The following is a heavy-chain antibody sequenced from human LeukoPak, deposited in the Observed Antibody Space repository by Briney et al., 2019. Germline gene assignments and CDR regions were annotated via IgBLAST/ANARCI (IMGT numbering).Heavy chain of an antibody. CDR3: ARGGPAPHRITLIVVASSADAFDI. Sequence: GASVKVSCKASGYTFTSYGISWVRQAPGQGLEWMGWISAYNGDTNYAQKFQGRVTMTTDTSTSTAYMELRSLRSDDTAVYYCARGGPAPHRITLIVVASSADAFDIWGQGTMVTVSS. CDR1: GYTFTSYG. V-gene: IGHV1-18*01. CDR2: ISAYNGDT. J-gene: IGHJ3*02. D-gene: IGHD3-22*01.